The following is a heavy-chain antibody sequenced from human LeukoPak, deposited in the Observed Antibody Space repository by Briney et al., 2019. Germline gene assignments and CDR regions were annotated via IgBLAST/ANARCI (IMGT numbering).Heavy chain of an antibody. D-gene: IGHD2-2*01. CDR2: IIPIFGTA. CDR1: GGTFSSYA. Sequence: SVKVSCKASGGTFSSYAISWVRQAPGQGLEWMGGIIPIFGTANYAQKFQGRVTITTDESTSTAYMELSSLRSEDTAVYYCASSEIPAKKRDPRPNLLLGYYYYMDVWGKGTTVTVSS. V-gene: IGHV1-69*05. CDR3: ASSEIPAKKRDPRPNLLLGYYYYMDV. J-gene: IGHJ6*03.